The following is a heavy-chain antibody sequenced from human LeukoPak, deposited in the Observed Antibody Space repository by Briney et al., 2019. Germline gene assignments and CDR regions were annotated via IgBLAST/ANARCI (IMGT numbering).Heavy chain of an antibody. V-gene: IGHV3-74*01. CDR2: INSDGSST. Sequence: GGSLRLSCAASGFTFSSYWMHWVRQAPGKGLVWVSRINSDGSSTSYADSVKGRFTISRDNSKNTLYLQMNSLRAEDTAVYYCAREAAAAGTYFDYWGQGTLVTVSS. CDR3: AREAAAAGTYFDY. D-gene: IGHD6-13*01. J-gene: IGHJ4*02. CDR1: GFTFSSYW.